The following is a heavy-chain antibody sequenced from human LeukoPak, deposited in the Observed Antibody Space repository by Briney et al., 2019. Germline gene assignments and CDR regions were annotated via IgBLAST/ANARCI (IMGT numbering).Heavy chain of an antibody. D-gene: IGHD6-6*01. V-gene: IGHV4-59*12. J-gene: IGHJ6*02. CDR2: ILYSGST. CDR1: GASIRGYH. Sequence: SETPSLTCTVSGASIRGYHWHWIRQPPGKGLEWIGYILYSGSTKYNPSLKSRVTMSVDTSKNHFSLKVNSVTAADTAVYYCAREDYSSSYYYGMDVWGQGTTVTVSS. CDR3: AREDYSSSYYYGMDV.